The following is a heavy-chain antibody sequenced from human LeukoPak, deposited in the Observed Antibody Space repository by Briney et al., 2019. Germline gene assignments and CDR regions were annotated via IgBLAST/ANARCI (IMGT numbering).Heavy chain of an antibody. CDR2: IYSSGDS. D-gene: IGHD1/OR15-1a*01. V-gene: IGHV4-59*08. J-gene: IGHJ3*02. Sequence: SETLSLSCAVSGGSINIYYWSWIRQPPGKGLEWIAHIYSSGDSNYNPSFKSRVTISVDTSKNQFSLKLTSVAAADTAIYYCARQPSGTAAFDIWGQGTMVIVSS. CDR3: ARQPSGTAAFDI. CDR1: GGSINIYY.